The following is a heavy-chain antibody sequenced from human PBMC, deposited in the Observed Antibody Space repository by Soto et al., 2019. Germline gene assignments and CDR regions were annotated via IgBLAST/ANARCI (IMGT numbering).Heavy chain of an antibody. Sequence: PSETLSLTCAFYGGSFSGYYWSLIRQPPGKGLEWIGEINHSGSTNYNPSLKSRVTISVDTSKNQFSLRLSSVTAADTAVYYCARVSGSYYHVYYFDYWGQGTLVTVSS. V-gene: IGHV4-34*01. D-gene: IGHD1-26*01. J-gene: IGHJ4*02. CDR1: GGSFSGYY. CDR2: INHSGST. CDR3: ARVSGSYYHVYYFDY.